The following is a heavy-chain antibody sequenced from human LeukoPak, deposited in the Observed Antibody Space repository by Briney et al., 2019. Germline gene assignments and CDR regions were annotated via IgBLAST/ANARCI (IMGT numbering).Heavy chain of an antibody. Sequence: GGSLRLSCAASGFTFRSYGMHWVRQAPGKGLEWVACIRYDGSNKYYADSVKGRFTISRDNSKNSLYLQMNSLRAEATAVYYCAKDPGTIVGAANFDYWGQGTLVTVSS. J-gene: IGHJ4*02. CDR2: IRYDGSNK. CDR1: GFTFRSYG. V-gene: IGHV3-30*02. CDR3: AKDPGTIVGAANFDY. D-gene: IGHD1-26*01.